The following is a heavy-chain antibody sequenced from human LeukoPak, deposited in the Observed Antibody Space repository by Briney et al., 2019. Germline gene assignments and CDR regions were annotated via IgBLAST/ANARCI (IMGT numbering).Heavy chain of an antibody. CDR3: ARDYIVVVPAAMHYYYYGMDV. J-gene: IGHJ6*02. Sequence: SETLSLTCAVSGGSISSYYWSWIRQPPGKGLEWIGYIYYSGSTNYNPSLKSRVTISVDTSKNHFSLKLSSVTAADTAVYYCARDYIVVVPAAMHYYYYGMDVWGQGTTVTVSS. V-gene: IGHV4-59*01. CDR2: IYYSGST. D-gene: IGHD2-2*01. CDR1: GGSISSYY.